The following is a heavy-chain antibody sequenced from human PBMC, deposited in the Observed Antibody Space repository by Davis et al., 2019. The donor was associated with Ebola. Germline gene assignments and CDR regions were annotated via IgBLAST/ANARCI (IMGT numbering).Heavy chain of an antibody. CDR2: INTNTGNP. CDR1: GYTFTSYA. V-gene: IGHV7-4-1*02. CDR3: ARDSSSWSPTGLYYYYYYGMDV. Sequence: ASVKVSCKASGYTFTSYAMNWVRQAPGQGLEWMGWINTNTGNPTYAQGFTGRFVFSLDTSVSTAYLQISSLKAEDTAVYYCARDSSSWSPTGLYYYYYYGMDVWGKGTTVTVSS. D-gene: IGHD6-13*01. J-gene: IGHJ6*04.